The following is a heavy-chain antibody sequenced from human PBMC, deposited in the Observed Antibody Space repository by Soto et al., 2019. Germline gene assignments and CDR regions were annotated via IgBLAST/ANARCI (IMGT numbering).Heavy chain of an antibody. Sequence: EVQLLESGGGLVQPRGSLRLSCAASGFTFSSYAMSWFRQAPGKGLEWVSAISGSGGSTYYAASVKGRFTISRDNSKNALYLRMNSLRAEDTAVYYCAKDVVATTACYFDYWGQGTLVTVSS. CDR2: ISGSGGST. D-gene: IGHD2-21*01. V-gene: IGHV3-23*01. CDR3: AKDVVATTACYFDY. J-gene: IGHJ4*02. CDR1: GFTFSSYA.